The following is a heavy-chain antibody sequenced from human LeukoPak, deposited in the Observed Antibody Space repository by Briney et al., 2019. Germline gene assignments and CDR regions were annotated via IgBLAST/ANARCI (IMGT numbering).Heavy chain of an antibody. CDR3: AKARCSSSSCYTFDY. CDR1: GFTFSSYA. J-gene: IGHJ4*02. CDR2: IGDGGGST. V-gene: IGHV3-23*01. Sequence: GGSLRLSCAASGFTFSSYAMSWVRQAPGKGLEWVSNIGDGGGSTYYADSVKGRFTISRDNSKNTLYLQMNSLRAGDTAVYYCAKARCSSSSCYTFDYWGQGTLVTVSS. D-gene: IGHD2-2*02.